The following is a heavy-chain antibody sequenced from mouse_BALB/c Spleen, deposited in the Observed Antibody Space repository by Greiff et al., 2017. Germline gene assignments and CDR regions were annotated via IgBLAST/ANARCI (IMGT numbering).Heavy chain of an antibody. CDR3: ASNLHYAMDY. Sequence: VKLVESGPELVRPGVSVKISCKGSGYTFTDYAMHWVKQSHAKSLEWIGVISTYYGNTNYNQKFKGKATMTVDKSSSTAYMELARLTSEDSAIYYCASNLHYAMDYWGQGTSVTVSS. V-gene: IGHV1-67*01. J-gene: IGHJ4*01. CDR1: GYTFTDYA. D-gene: IGHD2-1*01. CDR2: ISTYYGNT.